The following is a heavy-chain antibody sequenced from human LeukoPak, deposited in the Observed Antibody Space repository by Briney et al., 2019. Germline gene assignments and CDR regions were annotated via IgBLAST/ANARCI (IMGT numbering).Heavy chain of an antibody. CDR1: GFTFSSYA. CDR2: ISYDGSNK. J-gene: IGHJ4*02. CDR3: ARHPKSGYSGYESDY. Sequence: TGGSLRLSCAASGFTFSSYAMHWVRQAPGKGLEWVAVISYDGSNKYYADSVKGRFTISRDNSKNTLYLQMNSLRAEDTAVYYCARHPKSGYSGYESDYWGQGTLVTVSS. V-gene: IGHV3-30-3*01. D-gene: IGHD5-12*01.